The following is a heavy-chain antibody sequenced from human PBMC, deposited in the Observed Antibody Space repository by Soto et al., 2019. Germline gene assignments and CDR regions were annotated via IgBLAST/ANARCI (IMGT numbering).Heavy chain of an antibody. V-gene: IGHV4-31*03. Sequence: QVQLQESGPGLVKPSQTLSLTCTVSGGSISSGGYYWSWIRQHPGKGLEWIGYIYYSGSTYYNPSLKSRVTLSVDTSKNQFSLKLSSVTAADTAVYYCAREQWGYGDRYYFDYWGQGTLVTVSS. CDR1: GGSISSGGYY. J-gene: IGHJ4*02. D-gene: IGHD4-17*01. CDR2: IYYSGST. CDR3: AREQWGYGDRYYFDY.